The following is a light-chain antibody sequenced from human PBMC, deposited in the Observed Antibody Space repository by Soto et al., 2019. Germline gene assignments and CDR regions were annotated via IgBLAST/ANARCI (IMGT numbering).Light chain of an antibody. CDR3: MQGTHWSPYT. CDR2: NVS. CDR1: RSLAYIDGNTY. J-gene: IGKJ2*01. Sequence: DVLMTQSPLSLPVTLGQPASISCWSSRSLAYIDGNTYLNWFQQRPGQSPRRLIYNVSNRDSGVPDRFSGSGSGTAFTLKLSRVEAEDVAVYYCMQGTHWSPYTFDQGTKLEIK. V-gene: IGKV2-30*01.